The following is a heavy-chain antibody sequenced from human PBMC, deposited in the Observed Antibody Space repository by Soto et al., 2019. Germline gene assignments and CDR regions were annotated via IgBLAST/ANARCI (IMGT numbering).Heavy chain of an antibody. J-gene: IGHJ4*01. Sequence: SQTLSLTCAISGDSVSSNSATWNWIRQSPSRGLEWLGRTYYRSKWYSAYAASVKSRITINPDTSKNQFSLQLNSVTPEDAAIYYCARGPDSLEYWGQGTLVTVSS. CDR1: GDSVSSNSAT. CDR3: ARGPDSLEY. V-gene: IGHV6-1*01. CDR2: TYYRSKWYS. D-gene: IGHD2-15*01.